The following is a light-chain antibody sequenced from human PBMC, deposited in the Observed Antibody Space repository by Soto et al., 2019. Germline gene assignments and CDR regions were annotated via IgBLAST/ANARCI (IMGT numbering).Light chain of an antibody. CDR2: GDS. Sequence: VLTQCPATLSVVAVERAGLSCRASQSVTKYVAWYQQKAGQAPRLIIYGDSTRATGLPDRLSGSGSGTELNPTIGSLQSEDCALYYCQKYNNWPGTCGQGTQVDIK. V-gene: IGKV3-15*01. CDR1: QSVTKY. CDR3: QKYNNWPGT. J-gene: IGKJ1*01.